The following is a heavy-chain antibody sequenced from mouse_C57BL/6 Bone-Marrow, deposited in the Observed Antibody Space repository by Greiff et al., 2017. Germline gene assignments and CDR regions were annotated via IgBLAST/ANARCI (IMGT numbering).Heavy chain of an antibody. Sequence: QVQLQQSGAELVKPGASVKLSCKASGYTFTEYTIHWVKQRSGQGLEWIGWFYPGSGSIKYNEKFKDKATLTADKSSSTVYMELSRLTSEDSAVYFCARHEGIYYGPGDWYFDVWGTGTTVTVSS. J-gene: IGHJ1*03. D-gene: IGHD2-1*01. CDR2: FYPGSGSI. CDR3: ARHEGIYYGPGDWYFDV. CDR1: GYTFTEYT. V-gene: IGHV1-62-2*01.